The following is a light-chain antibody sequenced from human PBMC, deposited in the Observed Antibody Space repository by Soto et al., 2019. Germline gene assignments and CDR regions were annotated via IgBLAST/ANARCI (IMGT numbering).Light chain of an antibody. CDR1: QSISRN. CDR3: QQSHSSPLS. Sequence: IQMTQSPSSLSASVGDRVTITCRAGQSISRNLNWYQQKPGKAPELLIYTASNLQSGVPSRFSGSGSGTDFALTISSLQPEDSAVYYCQQSHSSPLSFGGGTNVEFK. J-gene: IGKJ4*01. V-gene: IGKV1-39*01. CDR2: TAS.